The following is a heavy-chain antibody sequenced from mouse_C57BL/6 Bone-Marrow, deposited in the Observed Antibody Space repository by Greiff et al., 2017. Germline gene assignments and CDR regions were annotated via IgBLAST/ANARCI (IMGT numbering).Heavy chain of an antibody. Sequence: QVQLQQPGAELVKPGASVKMSCKASGYTFTSYWITWVKQRPGQGLEWIGDIYPGSGSTNYNEKFKGKATLTVDTSSSTTYMQLSSLTSEDSAVYYCARPYYSNYWYFDVWGTGTTVTVSS. CDR2: IYPGSGST. V-gene: IGHV1-55*01. CDR3: ARPYYSNYWYFDV. D-gene: IGHD2-5*01. J-gene: IGHJ1*03. CDR1: GYTFTSYW.